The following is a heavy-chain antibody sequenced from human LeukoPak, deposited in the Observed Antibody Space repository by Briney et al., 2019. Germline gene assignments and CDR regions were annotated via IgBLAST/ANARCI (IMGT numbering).Heavy chain of an antibody. CDR1: GFTFSTYW. D-gene: IGHD5-24*01. V-gene: IGHV3-74*01. J-gene: IGHJ4*01. CDR3: ARGRNGFFDY. Sequence: GGSLRLSCAASGFTFSTYWVHWVRQAPGKGLVWVSQINSDSGRTRYADSVKGRLTISRDNAKNTVYLQINSLRAEDTAMYYCARGRNGFFDYWGHGTLVTVSS. CDR2: INSDSGRT.